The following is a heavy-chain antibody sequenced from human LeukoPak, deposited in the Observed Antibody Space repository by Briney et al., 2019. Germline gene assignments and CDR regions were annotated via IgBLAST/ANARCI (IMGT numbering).Heavy chain of an antibody. CDR1: GGSISSSNW. V-gene: IGHV4-4*02. Sequence: SGTLSLTCAVSGGSISSSNWWSWVRQPPGKGLEWIGEIYHSGSTNYNPSLKSRVTISVDKSKNQFSLKLTSMTAADTAVYYCARLGSSWYLHFDYWGQGTLVTVSS. J-gene: IGHJ4*02. CDR2: IYHSGST. D-gene: IGHD6-13*01. CDR3: ARLGSSWYLHFDY.